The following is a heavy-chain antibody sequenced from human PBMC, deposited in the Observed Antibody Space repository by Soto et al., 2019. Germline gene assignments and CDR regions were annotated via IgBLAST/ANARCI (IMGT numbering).Heavy chain of an antibody. CDR2: IIPIFGTA. CDR1: GGTFSSYA. CDR3: AREEEDIVVVVAASKTRGAFDI. D-gene: IGHD2-15*01. V-gene: IGHV1-69*01. Sequence: QVQLVQSGAEVKKPGSSVKVSCKASGGTFSSYAISWVRQAPGQGLEWMGGIIPIFGTANYAQKFQGRVTITADESTSTAYMELSSLRSEDTAVYYCAREEEDIVVVVAASKTRGAFDIWGHGTMVTVSS. J-gene: IGHJ3*02.